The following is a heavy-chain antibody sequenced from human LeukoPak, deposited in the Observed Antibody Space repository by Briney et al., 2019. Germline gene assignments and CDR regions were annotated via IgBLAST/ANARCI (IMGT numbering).Heavy chain of an antibody. V-gene: IGHV3-30*02. CDR1: GFTLTSTG. CDR3: AKVTMGDVWFDP. Sequence: LTGGPLRLSCAMSGFTLTSTGMHWVRQAPGKGLEWVAFMHYDGRNILYADSVKGRFSISTDNSKNMVYLQMSSLRAEDTAVYYCAKVTMGDVWFDPWGQRTLVTVSS. J-gene: IGHJ5*02. CDR2: MHYDGRNI. D-gene: IGHD3-16*01.